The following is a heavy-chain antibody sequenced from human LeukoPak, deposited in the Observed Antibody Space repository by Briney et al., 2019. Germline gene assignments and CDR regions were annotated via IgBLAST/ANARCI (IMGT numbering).Heavy chain of an antibody. CDR1: GGSMRSYY. CDR2: IYYSGST. D-gene: IGHD2-8*01. J-gene: IGHJ3*02. V-gene: IGHV4-59*01. CDR3: ARAPNGFGAFDI. Sequence: PSETLSLTCTASGGSMRSYYWVWIRQPPGKGLEWIGYIYYSGSTDYNPSLKSRVTISVDTSKNQFSLKMSSVTAADTAVYYCARAPNGFGAFDIWGPGTMVTVSS.